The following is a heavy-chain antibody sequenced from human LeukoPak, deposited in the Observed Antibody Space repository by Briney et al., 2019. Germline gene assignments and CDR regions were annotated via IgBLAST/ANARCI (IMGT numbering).Heavy chain of an antibody. CDR1: GGSITSSSYY. D-gene: IGHD2-21*02. CDR2: ISYSGGT. CDR3: ARGDLLVVTVSRPDTWFDP. J-gene: IGHJ5*02. V-gene: IGHV4-39*01. Sequence: SETLSLTCTVSGGSITSSSYYWGWIRQPPGKGLEWIGTISYSGGTYYNPSLKSRVTLSVDTSKNQFSLKLNSVTAADTALYYCARGDLLVVTVSRPDTWFDPWVQGTLVTVSS.